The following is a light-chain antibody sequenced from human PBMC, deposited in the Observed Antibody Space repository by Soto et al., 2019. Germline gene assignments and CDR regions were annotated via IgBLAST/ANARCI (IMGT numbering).Light chain of an antibody. J-gene: IGKJ2*01. Sequence: DIQMTQSPSSLSASVGDRVTITCRASPSISRYLNWYQQKPGKAPKLLIYAASSLQSGVPSRFSDSGSGTDFTLTISSLQPEDSATYYCQQSYSTPRLFTFGQGTNLEI. CDR2: AAS. V-gene: IGKV1-39*01. CDR3: QQSYSTPRLFT. CDR1: PSISRY.